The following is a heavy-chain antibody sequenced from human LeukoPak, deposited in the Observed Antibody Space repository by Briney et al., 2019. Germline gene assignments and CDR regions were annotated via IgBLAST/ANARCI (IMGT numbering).Heavy chain of an antibody. Sequence: SETLSPTCTVSGGSISSSSYYWSWIRQPPGKGLEWIGYIYYSGSTNYNPSLKSRVTISVDTSKNQFSLKLSSVTAADTAVYYCARDLIVVDALDYYYYGMDVWGQGTTVTVSS. D-gene: IGHD2-15*01. CDR1: GGSISSSSYY. CDR3: ARDLIVVDALDYYYYGMDV. CDR2: IYYSGST. J-gene: IGHJ6*02. V-gene: IGHV4-61*01.